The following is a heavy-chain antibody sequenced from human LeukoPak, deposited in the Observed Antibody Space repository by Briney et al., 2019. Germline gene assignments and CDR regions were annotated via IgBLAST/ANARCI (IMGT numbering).Heavy chain of an antibody. D-gene: IGHD5-18*01. CDR3: ARAGYSYGYWYDY. CDR1: GYTFTGYY. J-gene: IGHJ4*02. V-gene: IGHV1-2*02. Sequence: ASVKVSCKASGYTFTGYYMHWVRQAPGQGLEWKGWINPNSGGTNYAQKFQGRVTMTRDTSISTAYMELSRLRSDDTAVYYCARAGYSYGYWYDYWGQGTLVTVSS. CDR2: INPNSGGT.